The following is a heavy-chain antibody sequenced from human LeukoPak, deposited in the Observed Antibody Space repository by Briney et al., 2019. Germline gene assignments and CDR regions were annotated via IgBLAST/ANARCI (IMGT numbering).Heavy chain of an antibody. CDR3: ALPGYDSSGYYYFDY. CDR1: GFTFSSYA. V-gene: IGHV3-30-3*01. Sequence: GRSLRLSCAASGFTFSSYAMHWVRQVPGKGLEWVAVISYDGSNKYYADSVKGRFTISRDNSKNTLYLQMNSLRAEDTAVYYCALPGYDSSGYYYFDYWGQGTLVTVSS. CDR2: ISYDGSNK. D-gene: IGHD3-22*01. J-gene: IGHJ4*02.